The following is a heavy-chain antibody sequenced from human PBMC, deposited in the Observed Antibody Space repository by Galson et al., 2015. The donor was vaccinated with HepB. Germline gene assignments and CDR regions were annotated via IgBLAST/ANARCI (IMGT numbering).Heavy chain of an antibody. CDR1: GGTFSSYA. J-gene: IGHJ4*02. Sequence: SVKVSCKASGGTFSSYAISWVRQAPGQGLEWMGGIIPFFGTANYAQKFQGRVTITADESTSTAYMELSSLRSEDTAVYYCARGGYYVSGSDWIDCWGQGTLVAVSS. CDR3: ARGGYYVSGSDWIDC. D-gene: IGHD3-10*01. V-gene: IGHV1-69*13. CDR2: IIPFFGTA.